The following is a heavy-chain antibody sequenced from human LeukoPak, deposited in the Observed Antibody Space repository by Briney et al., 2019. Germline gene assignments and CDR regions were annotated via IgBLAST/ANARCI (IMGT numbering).Heavy chain of an antibody. CDR2: IHPEGNEK. J-gene: IGHJ4*02. Sequence: PGGSLRLSCAVSGFTFSDFWMSWVRQAPGRGLEWVANIHPEGNEKYHVESVKGRFTISRENAKNSLFLQMNGLRVEDTAVYYCARGDAFSGDHWGQGTLVTVSS. CDR1: GFTFSDFW. V-gene: IGHV3-7*04. CDR3: ARGDAFSGDH.